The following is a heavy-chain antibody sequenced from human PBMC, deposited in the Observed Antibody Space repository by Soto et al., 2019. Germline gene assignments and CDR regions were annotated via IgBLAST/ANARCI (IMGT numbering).Heavy chain of an antibody. CDR2: ISSSSSYI. J-gene: IGHJ3*02. D-gene: IGHD2-2*01. CDR3: SSTSPVWDAFDI. CDR1: GFTFSSYS. V-gene: IGHV3-21*01. Sequence: GESLKISCAASGFTFSSYSMNWVRQAPGKGLEWVSSISSSSSYIYYADSVKGRFTISRDNAKNSLYLQMNSLRAEDTAVYYCSSTSPVWDAFDIWGQGTMVTVSS.